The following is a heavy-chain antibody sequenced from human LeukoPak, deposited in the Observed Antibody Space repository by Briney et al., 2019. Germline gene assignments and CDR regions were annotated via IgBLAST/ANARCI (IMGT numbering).Heavy chain of an antibody. CDR3: ARGGSYYDSRVFFDY. V-gene: IGHV1-69*04. J-gene: IGHJ4*02. CDR1: GGTFSSYA. D-gene: IGHD3-22*01. Sequence: SVKVSCKASGGTFSSYAISWVRQAPGQGLEWMGRIIPILGIANYAQKFQGRVTITADKSTSTAYMELSSLRSEDTAVYYCARGGSYYDSRVFFDYWGQGTLVTVSS. CDR2: IIPILGIA.